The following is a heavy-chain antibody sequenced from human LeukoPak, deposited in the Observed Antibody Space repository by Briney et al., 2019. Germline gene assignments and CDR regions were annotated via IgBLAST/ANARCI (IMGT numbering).Heavy chain of an antibody. CDR2: INYSGST. J-gene: IGHJ4*02. CDR1: GGSISNTFYY. Sequence: PSETLSLTCTVSGGSISNTFYYWGWIRQPPGKGLEWIGSINYSGSTYYNPSLKSRVTISVDTSKNQFSLELTSVTAADTAVYYCARHSGSGSYHSPFGNWGQGTLVTVSS. CDR3: ARHSGSGSYHSPFGN. D-gene: IGHD3-10*01. V-gene: IGHV4-39*01.